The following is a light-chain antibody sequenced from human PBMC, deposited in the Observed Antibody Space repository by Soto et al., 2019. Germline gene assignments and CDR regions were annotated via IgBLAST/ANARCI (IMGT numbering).Light chain of an antibody. CDR1: QGISSW. J-gene: IGKJ5*01. Sequence: DIQMTQSPSSVSASVGDRVTITCRASQGISSWLDWYQQQPGKDPKFLIYAAYTLQSGVPSRFSRSASGTEFTLTPINLQPEDFATYYWLHADSFPITFGQGTRLEIK. CDR2: AAY. V-gene: IGKV1-12*01. CDR3: LHADSFPIT.